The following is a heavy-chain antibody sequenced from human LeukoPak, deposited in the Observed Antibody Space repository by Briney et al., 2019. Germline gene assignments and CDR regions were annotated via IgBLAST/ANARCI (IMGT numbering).Heavy chain of an antibody. Sequence: PSETLSLTCTVPGGSISSYYWSWIRQPPGKGLEWIGYIYYSGSTNYNPSLTSRVTISVDTSKNQFSLKLSSVTAADTAVYYCARVGTYGSGSYLSWLDYWGQGTLVTVSS. CDR1: GGSISSYY. CDR3: ARVGTYGSGSYLSWLDY. J-gene: IGHJ4*02. D-gene: IGHD3-10*01. V-gene: IGHV4-59*01. CDR2: IYYSGST.